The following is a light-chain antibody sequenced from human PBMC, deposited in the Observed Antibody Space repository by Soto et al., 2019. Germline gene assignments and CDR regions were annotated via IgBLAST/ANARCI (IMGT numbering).Light chain of an antibody. Sequence: EIVLTQSPATLSLSPGERATLSCRASQSVSSYLAWYQQNHGQAPRLLIYDASNRATGIPARFSGSGSGTDFTLTISSLEPEDFAGYYCQQRSKWPPWTFGQGTKVEIK. CDR2: DAS. V-gene: IGKV3-11*01. CDR3: QQRSKWPPWT. CDR1: QSVSSY. J-gene: IGKJ1*01.